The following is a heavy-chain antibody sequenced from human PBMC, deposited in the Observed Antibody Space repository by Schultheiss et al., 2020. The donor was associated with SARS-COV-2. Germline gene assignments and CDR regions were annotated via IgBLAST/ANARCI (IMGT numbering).Heavy chain of an antibody. J-gene: IGHJ4*02. CDR3: ARDHGGSYSDY. CDR1: GFTFSSYG. D-gene: IGHD1-26*01. CDR2: MNEHGSQT. V-gene: IGHV3-7*03. Sequence: GESLKISCAASGFTFSSYGMHWVRQAPGKGLEWVAEMNEHGSQTYYVDSVKGRFTISRDTAKNSLYLQMNSLRAEDTAVYYCARDHGGSYSDYWGQGTLVTVSS.